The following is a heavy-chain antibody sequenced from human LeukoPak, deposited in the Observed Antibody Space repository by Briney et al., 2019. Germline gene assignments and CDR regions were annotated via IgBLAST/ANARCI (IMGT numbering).Heavy chain of an antibody. J-gene: IGHJ4*02. Sequence: GRSLRLSCAASGFTFSSYSMNWVRQAPGKGLEWVSSISSSSSYIYYADSVKGRFTISRDNAKNSLYLQMNSLRAEDTAVYYCASLSRPYYFDYWGQGTLVTVSS. CDR3: ASLSRPYYFDY. CDR2: ISSSSSYI. D-gene: IGHD3-9*01. CDR1: GFTFSSYS. V-gene: IGHV3-21*01.